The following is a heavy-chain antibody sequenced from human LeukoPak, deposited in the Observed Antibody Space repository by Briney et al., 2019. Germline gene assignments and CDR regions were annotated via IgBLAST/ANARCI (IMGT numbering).Heavy chain of an antibody. J-gene: IGHJ4*02. D-gene: IGHD6-19*01. V-gene: IGHV3-74*01. CDR2: VSSDGSST. Sequence: GGSLRLSCAASGFPLSSYWMHWVRQAPGKGLVWVSCVSSDGSSTNYADSVKGRFTISRDNAKNTLYLQMNSLRAEDTAVYYCVRGSGWHDGGNYWGQGTLVTVSS. CDR3: VRGSGWHDGGNY. CDR1: GFPLSSYW.